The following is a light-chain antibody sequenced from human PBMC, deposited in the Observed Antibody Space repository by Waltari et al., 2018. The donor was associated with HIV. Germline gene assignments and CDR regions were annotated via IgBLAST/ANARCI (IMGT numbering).Light chain of an antibody. Sequence: EIVLTQSPATLSLSPGERATLSCRASQSIGRYLAWYQQKPGQAPRLLIYEASNRATDIPARFSGSWSGTDFTLTIRSLEPEDFATYYCQRSSTWPPRITFGPGTTVDI. CDR2: EAS. CDR3: QRSSTWPPRIT. J-gene: IGKJ3*01. CDR1: QSIGRY. V-gene: IGKV3-11*01.